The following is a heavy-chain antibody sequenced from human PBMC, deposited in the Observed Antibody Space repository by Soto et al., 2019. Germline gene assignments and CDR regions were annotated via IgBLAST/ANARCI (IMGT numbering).Heavy chain of an antibody. D-gene: IGHD3-10*01. CDR3: ARDSLNYYGSGDYYYMDV. CDR2: IIPILGIA. Sequence: SVKVSCTDSGGTFSSYTISWVRQAPGQGLEWMGRIIPILGIANYAQKFQGRVTITADKSTSTAYMELSSLRSEDTAVYYCARDSLNYYGSGDYYYMDVWGKGTTVTVSS. CDR1: GGTFSSYT. J-gene: IGHJ6*03. V-gene: IGHV1-69*04.